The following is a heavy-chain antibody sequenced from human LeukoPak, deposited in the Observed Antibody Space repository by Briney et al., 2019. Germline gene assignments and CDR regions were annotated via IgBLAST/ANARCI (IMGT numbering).Heavy chain of an antibody. D-gene: IGHD3-22*01. CDR3: ARNSHHGFYDSSGFRAPLDC. J-gene: IGHJ4*02. Sequence: GGSLRLSCAGAGFTFSRYWMRWVCQAPWGGLEWVAEIKGTGTEKYYEDSVNGRFAISRDNAKNALYLQRNSLRAEDTAVYYCARNSHHGFYDSSGFRAPLDCWGQGALVTVSS. CDR2: IKGTGTEK. CDR1: GFTFSRYW. V-gene: IGHV3-7*01.